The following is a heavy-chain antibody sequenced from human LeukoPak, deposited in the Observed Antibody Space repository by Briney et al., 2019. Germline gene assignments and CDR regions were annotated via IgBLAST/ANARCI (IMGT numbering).Heavy chain of an antibody. D-gene: IGHD6-19*01. CDR2: ISGSGGST. V-gene: IGHV3-23*01. CDR3: AKHYSSGWYFDY. CDR1: GFTFSSYA. Sequence: GGSLRLSCAASGFTFSSYAMSWVRQAPGKGLEWVSAISGSGGSTYYADSVKGRFTISRENSKNTLYLQMNSLRAEDTAVYYCAKHYSSGWYFDYWGQGTLVTVSS. J-gene: IGHJ4*02.